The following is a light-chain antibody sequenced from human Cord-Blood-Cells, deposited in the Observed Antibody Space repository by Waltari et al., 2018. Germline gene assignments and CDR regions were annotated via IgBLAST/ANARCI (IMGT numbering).Light chain of an antibody. CDR2: GTS. J-gene: IGLJ3*02. Sequence: QSVLTQPPPVSGAPGQRVTIPCPGSSPNIGAGYDVQWYHQLPGTAPNLLIYGTSNRPSGVPDRFSGSKSGTSASLAITELQAEDEADYYCQTYDSSLSPWVFGGGTKLTVL. CDR3: QTYDSSLSPWV. CDR1: SPNIGAGYD. V-gene: IGLV1-40*01.